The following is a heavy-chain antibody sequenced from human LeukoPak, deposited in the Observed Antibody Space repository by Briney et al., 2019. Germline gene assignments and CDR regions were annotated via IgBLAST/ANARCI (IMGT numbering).Heavy chain of an antibody. Sequence: GRSLRLSCAASGFTFSSYGMHWVRQAPGKGLEWVAVIWYDGSNKYYADSVKGRFTISRDNSKNTLYLQMNSLRAEDTAVYYCAKGPRYSSSWDNWFDPWGQGTLVTVSS. CDR2: IWYDGSNK. CDR1: GFTFSSYG. CDR3: AKGPRYSSSWDNWFDP. J-gene: IGHJ5*02. V-gene: IGHV3-33*06. D-gene: IGHD6-13*01.